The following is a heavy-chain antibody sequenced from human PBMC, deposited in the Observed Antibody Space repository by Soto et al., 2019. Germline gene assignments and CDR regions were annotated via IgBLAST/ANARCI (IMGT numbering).Heavy chain of an antibody. CDR3: ARDLWGYSGIKGYFYGMDV. D-gene: IGHD5-12*01. CDR1: GYTFTGFY. V-gene: IGHV1-2*04. CDR2: INPNTSGT. Sequence: QVQLVQSGAEVKKHGASVKVSCKASGYTFTGFYMHWVRQAPGQGPEWMGWINPNTSGTSYAQKFQGWVTLTRDTSINTAYMELSRLSSDDTAVYYCARDLWGYSGIKGYFYGMDVWGQGTTVTISS. J-gene: IGHJ6*02.